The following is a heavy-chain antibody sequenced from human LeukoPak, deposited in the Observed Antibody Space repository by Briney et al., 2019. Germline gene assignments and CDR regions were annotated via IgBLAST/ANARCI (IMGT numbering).Heavy chain of an antibody. D-gene: IGHD3-16*02. V-gene: IGHV3-7*02. J-gene: IGHJ4*02. Sequence: TGGSLRLSCAASGFTFSSYWMAWVRQAPGKGLEWVANINRDGSDKNYVDSVKGRFTISRDNAKNTLYLQMNSLRAEDTAVYYCARHQGYRIDYWGQGTLVTVSS. CDR3: ARHQGYRIDY. CDR2: INRDGSDK. CDR1: GFTFSSYW.